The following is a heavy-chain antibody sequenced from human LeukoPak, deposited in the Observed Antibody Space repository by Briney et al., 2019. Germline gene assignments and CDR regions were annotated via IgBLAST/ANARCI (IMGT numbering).Heavy chain of an antibody. D-gene: IGHD3-3*01. CDR1: EFTFSSYW. J-gene: IGHJ4*02. CDR2: INSDGSST. Sequence: PGGYLRLSCAASEFTFSSYWMHWVRQAQGKGLVWVSRINSDGSSTTYADSVKVRFTISRDNAKNKLYLQMKSLRAEDAAVYYCARDSSAWSGYYDYWGQGTLVTVSS. CDR3: ARDSSAWSGYYDY. V-gene: IGHV3-74*03.